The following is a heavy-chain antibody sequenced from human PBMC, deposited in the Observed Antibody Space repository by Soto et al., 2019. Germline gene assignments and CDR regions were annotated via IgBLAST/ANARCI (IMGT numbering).Heavy chain of an antibody. J-gene: IGHJ6*03. V-gene: IGHV4-59*01. CDR2: IYYSGST. CDR1: GGSISSYY. Sequence: SETLSLTCTVSGGSISSYYWSWIRQPPGKGLEWIGYIYYSGSTNYNPSLKSRVTISVDTSKNQFSLKLSSVTAADTAVYYCARLPTPYYYYYMDVWGKGTTVTVSS. CDR3: ARLPTPYYYYYMDV.